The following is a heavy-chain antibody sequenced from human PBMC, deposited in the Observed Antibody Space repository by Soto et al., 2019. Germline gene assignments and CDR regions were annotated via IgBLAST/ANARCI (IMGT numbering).Heavy chain of an antibody. Sequence: PGESLKISCKGSGYSFSSYWIGWVRQVPGKGLEWMGIIYPDDFDTRYSPSFQGQVTISVDKSISTAYLQWNSLKASDTAIYYCARHWPQLPLNLWGQGTLVTVSS. CDR1: GYSFSSYW. D-gene: IGHD2-2*01. J-gene: IGHJ4*02. CDR2: IYPDDFDT. V-gene: IGHV5-51*01. CDR3: ARHWPQLPLNL.